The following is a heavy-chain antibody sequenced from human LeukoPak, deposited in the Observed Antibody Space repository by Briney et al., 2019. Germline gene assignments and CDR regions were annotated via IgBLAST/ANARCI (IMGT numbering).Heavy chain of an antibody. J-gene: IGHJ4*02. Sequence: NPSGTLSLTCAVSGAPISSNNWWWSWVRQPPGKGLEWIGEIYHSGSTNYNPSLKSRVTMSVDTSKNQFSLKLSSVTAADTAVYYCARRGDYWGQGTLVTVSS. D-gene: IGHD5-12*01. CDR1: GAPISSNNW. CDR2: IYHSGST. CDR3: ARRGDY. V-gene: IGHV4-4*02.